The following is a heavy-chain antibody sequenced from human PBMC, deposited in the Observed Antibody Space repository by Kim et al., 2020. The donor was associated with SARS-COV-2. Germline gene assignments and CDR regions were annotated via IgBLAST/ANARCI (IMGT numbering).Heavy chain of an antibody. CDR1: GFIFSSYS. Sequence: GGSLRLSCAASGFIFSSYSMNWVRQAPGKGLEWISYISGGTTLIFYADSVKGRFTISRDDAQISLYLQMNSLRDEDTAMYYCARDLLLPPDYFDYWGRGTLVTVSS. CDR2: ISGGTTLI. V-gene: IGHV3-48*02. D-gene: IGHD2-21*02. CDR3: ARDLLLPPDYFDY. J-gene: IGHJ4*02.